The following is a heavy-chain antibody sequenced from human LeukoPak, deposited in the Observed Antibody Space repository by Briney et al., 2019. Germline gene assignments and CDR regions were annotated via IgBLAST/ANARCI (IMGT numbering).Heavy chain of an antibody. CDR3: ARVSLGSGRYYNSDY. CDR1: GYTFTSYY. D-gene: IGHD3-10*01. CDR2: INPSGGST. V-gene: IGHV1-46*01. Sequence: SVKVSCKASGYTFTSYYMHSVRQAPGQGLEWMGIINPSGGSTNYAQTFQGRVTMPREPSTNTVYMELSSPTSEDTAVYYCARVSLGSGRYYNSDYWGQGTLVTVSS. J-gene: IGHJ4*02.